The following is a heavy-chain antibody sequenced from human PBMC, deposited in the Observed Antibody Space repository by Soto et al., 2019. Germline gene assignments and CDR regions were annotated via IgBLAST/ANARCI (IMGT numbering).Heavy chain of an antibody. CDR3: AKEPYCSSTSCLLPFDY. J-gene: IGHJ4*02. CDR2: ISGSGGST. V-gene: IGHV3-23*01. Sequence: EVQLLESGGGLVQPGGSLRLSCAASGFTFSSYAMSWVRQAPGKGLEWVSAISGSGGSTYYADSVKGRFTISRDNSKNTLYLQMNRLRAEDTAVYYCAKEPYCSSTSCLLPFDYWGQGTLVTVSS. D-gene: IGHD2-2*01. CDR1: GFTFSSYA.